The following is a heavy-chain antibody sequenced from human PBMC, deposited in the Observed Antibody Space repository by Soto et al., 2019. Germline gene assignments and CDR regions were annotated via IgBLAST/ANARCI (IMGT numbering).Heavy chain of an antibody. CDR2: IIPIFGTA. CDR1: GGTFSSYA. D-gene: IGHD3-22*01. Sequence: QVQLVQSGAEVKKPGSSVKVSCKASGGTFSSYAISWVRQAPGQGLEWMGGIIPIFGTANYAQKVQGRVTITADESTSTAYMELSSLRSEDTAVYYCAREHDSWGSRKGYFDYWGQGTLVTVSS. V-gene: IGHV1-69*01. J-gene: IGHJ4*02. CDR3: AREHDSWGSRKGYFDY.